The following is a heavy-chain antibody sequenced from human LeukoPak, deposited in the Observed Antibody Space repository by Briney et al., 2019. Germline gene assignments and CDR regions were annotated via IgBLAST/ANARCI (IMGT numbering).Heavy chain of an antibody. J-gene: IGHJ4*02. Sequence: GGSLRLSCAASGFTFSSYAMSWVRQAPGKGLEWVSAISGSGGTTYYADSVKGRFTISRDNSKNTLYLQMNSLTAEDTAVYYCAKGLDGSGSTHWDQGTLVTVSS. CDR1: GFTFSSYA. CDR2: ISGSGGTT. D-gene: IGHD3-10*01. CDR3: AKGLDGSGSTH. V-gene: IGHV3-23*01.